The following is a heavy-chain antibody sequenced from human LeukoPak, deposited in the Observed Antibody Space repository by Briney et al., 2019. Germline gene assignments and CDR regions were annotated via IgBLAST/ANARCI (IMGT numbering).Heavy chain of an antibody. V-gene: IGHV4-4*07. CDR1: GGSISSYS. D-gene: IGHD4-17*01. CDR2: IYTSGST. Sequence: SETLSLTCTAPGGSISSYSWSWIRQPAGKGLEWIGRIYTSGSTNYNPSLKSRVTMSVDTSKNQFSLKLSSVTAADTAVYYCARGEMYGDYYFDYWGQGTLVTVSS. CDR3: ARGEMYGDYYFDY. J-gene: IGHJ4*02.